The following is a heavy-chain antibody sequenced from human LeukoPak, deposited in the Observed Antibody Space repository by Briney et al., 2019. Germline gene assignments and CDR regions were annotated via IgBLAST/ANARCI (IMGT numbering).Heavy chain of an antibody. CDR2: IYYSGST. D-gene: IGHD5-18*01. Sequence: SETLSLTCTVSGPSISSYYWSSIRQPPRNGMGWIGYIYYSGSTNYHPSLKSRVTISVDTSKNQFSLEVSSVTAADAAVYYCARGAPIQRWLHWFDPWGEGTLVSVSS. CDR3: ARGAPIQRWLHWFDP. V-gene: IGHV4-59*01. CDR1: GPSISSYY. J-gene: IGHJ5*02.